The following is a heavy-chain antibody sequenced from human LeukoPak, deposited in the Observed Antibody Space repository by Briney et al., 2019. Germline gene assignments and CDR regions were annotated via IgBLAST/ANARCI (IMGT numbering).Heavy chain of an antibody. CDR3: ARGRLPLVQGGSYYFDY. CDR1: GYTFTGYY. CDR2: INPDSGGT. J-gene: IGHJ4*02. Sequence: ASVKVSCKASGYTFTGYYMHWVRQAPGQGLEWMGWINPDSGGTNFAQKFQGRVTMTRDTSISTAYMELSRLRSDDTAVYYCARGRLPLVQGGSYYFDYWGQGTLVTVSS. D-gene: IGHD6-13*01. V-gene: IGHV1-2*02.